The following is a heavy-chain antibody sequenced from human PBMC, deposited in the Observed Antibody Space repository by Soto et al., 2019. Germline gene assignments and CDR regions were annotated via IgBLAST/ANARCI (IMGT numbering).Heavy chain of an antibody. V-gene: IGHV5-51*01. Sequence: GESLKISCKGSGYNFAGYWIAWVRQMPGKGLELMGIIYPSDSDTRYRPSFQGQVTISADKSISSAYLQWSSLRASDTAMYYCARGGGSTRTFDYWGQGTPVTVYS. CDR3: ARGGGSTRTFDY. CDR1: GYNFAGYW. CDR2: IYPSDSDT. J-gene: IGHJ4*02. D-gene: IGHD1-1*01.